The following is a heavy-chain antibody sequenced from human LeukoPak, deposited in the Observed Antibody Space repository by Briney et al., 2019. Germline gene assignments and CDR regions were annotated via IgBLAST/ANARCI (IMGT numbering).Heavy chain of an antibody. CDR1: GYTFTSYG. CDR3: ARSLLFYGDYVGFFDY. CDR2: ISAFNGIT. J-gene: IGHJ4*02. D-gene: IGHD4-17*01. V-gene: IGHV1-18*01. Sequence: ASVKVSCKASGYTFTSYGISWVRQAPAQGLEWMGWISAFNGITNYAQKFQGRVTMTTDTSTSPGYMELRNLRSDDTAVYYCARSLLFYGDYVGFFDYWGQGTLVTVSS.